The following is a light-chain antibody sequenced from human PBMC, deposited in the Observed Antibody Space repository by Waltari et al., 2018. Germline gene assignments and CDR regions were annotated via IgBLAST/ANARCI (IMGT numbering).Light chain of an antibody. V-gene: IGLV2-23*02. CDR1: SRAVGRYNL. CDR2: EVT. Sequence: QSALTQPASVSGSPGQSITISCTGTSRAVGRYNLLSWYQQHPGKAPKLMIFEVTKRPSGVSNRFSGSTSGNTASLTISGLQAEDEADYYCCSYAGSATPYVFGTGTKVTVL. CDR3: CSYAGSATPYV. J-gene: IGLJ1*01.